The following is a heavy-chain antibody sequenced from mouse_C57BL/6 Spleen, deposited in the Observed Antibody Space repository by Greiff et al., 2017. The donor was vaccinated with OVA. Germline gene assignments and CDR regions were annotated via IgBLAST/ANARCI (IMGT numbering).Heavy chain of an antibody. J-gene: IGHJ3*01. Sequence: VKLMESGAELARPGASVKLSCKASGYTFTSYGISWVKQRTGQGLEWIGEIYPRSGNTYYNEKFKGKATLTADKSSSTAYMELRSLTSEDSAVYFCARNGDYDYDGGFAYWGQGTLVTVSA. V-gene: IGHV1-81*01. CDR3: ARNGDYDYDGGFAY. CDR1: GYTFTSYG. CDR2: IYPRSGNT. D-gene: IGHD2-4*01.